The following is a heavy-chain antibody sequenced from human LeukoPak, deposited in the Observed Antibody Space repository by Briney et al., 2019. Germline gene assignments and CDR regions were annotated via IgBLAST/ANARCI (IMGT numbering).Heavy chain of an antibody. CDR3: ARDRKGYSYGEFDY. CDR1: GGTFSSYT. V-gene: IGHV1-18*01. CDR2: ISAYNGNT. Sequence: ASVKVSCKASGGTFSSYTISWVRQAPGQGLEWMGWISAYNGNTNYAQKLQGRVTMTTDTSTSTAYMELRSLRSDDTAVYYCARDRKGYSYGEFDYWGQGTLVTVSS. D-gene: IGHD5-18*01. J-gene: IGHJ4*02.